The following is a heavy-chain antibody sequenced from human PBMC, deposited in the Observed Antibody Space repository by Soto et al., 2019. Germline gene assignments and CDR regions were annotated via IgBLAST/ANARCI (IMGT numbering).Heavy chain of an antibody. V-gene: IGHV1-18*04. CDR1: GCTFTRYC. CDR2: VSAYNGNT. J-gene: IGHJ4*02. Sequence: GAPVRVSCKASGCTFTRYCISWGRQAPGQGVEGVGWVSAYNGNTNYAQKLQGRVTMTTDRSTSTAYMELRSLRSDDTAVYYCARGGASMASPFDYWGQGTLVTVSS. CDR3: ARGGASMASPFDY. D-gene: IGHD1-26*01.